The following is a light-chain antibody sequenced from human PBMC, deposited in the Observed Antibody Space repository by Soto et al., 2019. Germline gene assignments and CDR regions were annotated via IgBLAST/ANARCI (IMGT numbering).Light chain of an antibody. V-gene: IGKV1-5*01. Sequence: DIQMTQSPSTLSASVGDRVTITWRASQSISSWLAWYQQKPGKAPKLLIYDASSLESGVPSRFSGSGSGTEFTLTISSLQPDDFATYYCQQYNSYSPTFGQGTKVDIK. CDR2: DAS. CDR3: QQYNSYSPT. J-gene: IGKJ1*01. CDR1: QSISSW.